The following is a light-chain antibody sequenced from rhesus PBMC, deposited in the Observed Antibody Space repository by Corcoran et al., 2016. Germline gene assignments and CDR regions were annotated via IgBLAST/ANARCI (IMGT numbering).Light chain of an antibody. CDR3: QHSYGTPPWT. CDR1: ENVNTY. Sequence: DIQMTQSPSSLSASVGDRVTITCRASENVNTYLHWYQQKPGKAPKLLIYKASTLQTGVPSRVSGSGSGKDFTLTISSLQPEDFATYYCQHSYGTPPWTFGQGTKVEIK. V-gene: IGKV1-74*01. J-gene: IGKJ1*01. CDR2: KAS.